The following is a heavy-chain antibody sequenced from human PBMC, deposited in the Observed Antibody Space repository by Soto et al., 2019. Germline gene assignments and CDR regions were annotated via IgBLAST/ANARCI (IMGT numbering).Heavy chain of an antibody. CDR2: LCYDGSNK. D-gene: IGHD2-2*01. Sequence: GAPRLSCAASGFTFSSYGMHWVPPAPSRGGEGGGGLCYDGSNKYYADSVKGRFTISRDNSKNTLYLQMNSLRAEDTAVYYCARAGRYCSSTSCRRPPYYYYYGMDVWGQGTTVTVSS. V-gene: IGHV3-33*01. CDR3: ARAGRYCSSTSCRRPPYYYYYGMDV. CDR1: GFTFSSYG. J-gene: IGHJ6*02.